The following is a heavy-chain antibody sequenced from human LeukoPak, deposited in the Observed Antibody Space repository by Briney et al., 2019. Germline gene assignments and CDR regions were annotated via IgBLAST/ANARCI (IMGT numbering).Heavy chain of an antibody. CDR2: ISGSGGST. J-gene: IGHJ4*02. CDR1: GFTFSSYA. Sequence: GGSLRLSCAASGFTFSSYAMSWVRQAPGKGLEWVSAISGSGGSTYYADSVKGRFTISRDNSKNTLYLQMNSLRAEDTAAYYCAKSPQGVYVYYFDYWGQGTLVTVSS. V-gene: IGHV3-23*01. D-gene: IGHD2-8*01. CDR3: AKSPQGVYVYYFDY.